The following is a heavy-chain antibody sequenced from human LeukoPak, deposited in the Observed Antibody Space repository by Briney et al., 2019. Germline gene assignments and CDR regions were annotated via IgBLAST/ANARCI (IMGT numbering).Heavy chain of an antibody. D-gene: IGHD4-17*01. Sequence: PGRSLRLSCAAPGFTFSSYGMHWVRQAPGKGLEWAAVISYDGSNKYYADSVKGRFTISRDNSKNTLYLQMNSLRAEDTAVYYCRLYGDYSNDAFDIWGQGTMVTVSS. CDR3: RLYGDYSNDAFDI. J-gene: IGHJ3*02. CDR1: GFTFSSYG. V-gene: IGHV3-30*03. CDR2: ISYDGSNK.